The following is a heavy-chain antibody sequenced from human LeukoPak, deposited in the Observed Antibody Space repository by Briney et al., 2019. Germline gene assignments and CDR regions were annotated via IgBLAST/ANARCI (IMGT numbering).Heavy chain of an antibody. D-gene: IGHD2-8*02. CDR3: ASTGLYPY. J-gene: IGHJ4*02. CDR1: GFTFSRFW. CDR2: IDEGGSEK. Sequence: GGSLRLSCEASGFTFSRFWMSWVRQAPGEGLEWVANIDEGGSEKYHVGSVRGRFTISRDNAKNSLYLQMNSLRAEDTAVYYCASTGLYPYWGQGTLVTVSS. V-gene: IGHV3-7*03.